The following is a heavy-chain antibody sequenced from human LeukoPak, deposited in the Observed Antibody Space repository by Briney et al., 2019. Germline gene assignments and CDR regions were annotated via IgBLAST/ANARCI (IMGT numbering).Heavy chain of an antibody. CDR3: ARSEGLYGDYEGYFDY. D-gene: IGHD4-17*01. Sequence: RSGGSLRLSCAASGFTFSSYAMSWVRQAPGKGLEWVSAISGSGGSTGYADSVKGRFTISRDNAKNSLYLQMNSLRAEDTALYYCARSEGLYGDYEGYFDYWGQGTLVTVSS. J-gene: IGHJ4*02. CDR2: ISGSGGST. CDR1: GFTFSSYA. V-gene: IGHV3-20*04.